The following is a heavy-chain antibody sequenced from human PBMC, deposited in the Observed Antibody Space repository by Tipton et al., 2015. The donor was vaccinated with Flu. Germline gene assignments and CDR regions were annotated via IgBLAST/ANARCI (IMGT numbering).Heavy chain of an antibody. CDR2: IYHSGST. CDR3: ARAGSYGYYYYYGMDV. V-gene: IGHV4-38-2*02. CDR1: GYSISSGYY. D-gene: IGHD5-18*01. J-gene: IGHJ6*02. Sequence: TLSLTCTVSGYSISSGYYWGWIRQPPGKGLEWIWSIYHSGSTYYNPSLKSRVTISVDTSKNQFSLKLSSVTAADTAVYYCARAGSYGYYYYYGMDVWGQGTTVTVSS.